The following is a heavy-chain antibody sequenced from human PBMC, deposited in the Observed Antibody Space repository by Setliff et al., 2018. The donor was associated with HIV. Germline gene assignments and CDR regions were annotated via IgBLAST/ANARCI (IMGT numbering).Heavy chain of an antibody. D-gene: IGHD5-12*01. J-gene: IGHJ4*02. V-gene: IGHV4-31*03. CDR1: GGSISSGGYY. CDR3: ATLKMATIYRDFDY. Sequence: SETLSLTCTVSGGSISSGGYYWSWIRQHPGKGLEWIGYIYYSGCTYYNPSLKSRVTMSVDTSKNQFSLKLSSVTAADTAVYYCATLKMATIYRDFDYWGQGTQVTVSS. CDR2: IYYSGCT.